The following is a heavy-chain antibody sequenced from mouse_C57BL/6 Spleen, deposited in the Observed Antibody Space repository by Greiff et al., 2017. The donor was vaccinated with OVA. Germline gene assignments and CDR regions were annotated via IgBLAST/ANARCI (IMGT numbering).Heavy chain of an antibody. D-gene: IGHD2-4*01. CDR3: ARNRGYDNEEACFDY. Sequence: QVQLKESGPGLVQPSQCLSISCTASGFSLTSYGVHWVRQSPGKGLEWLGVIWSGGSTDYNAAFISRLSISKDNSKSQVFFKMNSLQADDTAIYYCARNRGYDNEEACFDYWGQGTTLTVSS. CDR2: IWSGGST. V-gene: IGHV2-2*01. CDR1: GFSLTSYG. J-gene: IGHJ2*01.